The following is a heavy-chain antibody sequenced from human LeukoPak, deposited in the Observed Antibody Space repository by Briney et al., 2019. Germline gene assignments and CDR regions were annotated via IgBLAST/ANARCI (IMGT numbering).Heavy chain of an antibody. CDR3: AKDKTVVNVNDAFDI. D-gene: IGHD4-23*01. CDR1: GFTFSSYA. Sequence: GGSLRLSCAASGFTFSSYAMNWVRQAPGKGLEWVSAITGSGGSTYYADSVKGRFTISRDNSKNTLYLQMNSLTAEDTAVYYCAKDKTVVNVNDAFDIWGQGTMVTVSS. J-gene: IGHJ3*02. V-gene: IGHV3-23*01. CDR2: ITGSGGST.